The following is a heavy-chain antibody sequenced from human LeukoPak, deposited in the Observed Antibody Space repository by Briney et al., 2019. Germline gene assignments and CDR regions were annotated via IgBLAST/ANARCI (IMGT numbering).Heavy chain of an antibody. J-gene: IGHJ5*02. CDR1: GITFSTFS. CDR2: INYSGSGT. CDR3: AKEEYDSGWYKWFGP. V-gene: IGHV3-23*01. Sequence: PGGSLRLSCVASGITFSTFSMSWVRQAPGKGLEWVSSINYSGSGTYYVDSVKGRFTISRDNSKDTLYLQMNSLRAEETAVYYCAKEEYDSGWYKWFGPWGQRSVDSVRS. D-gene: IGHD6-19*01.